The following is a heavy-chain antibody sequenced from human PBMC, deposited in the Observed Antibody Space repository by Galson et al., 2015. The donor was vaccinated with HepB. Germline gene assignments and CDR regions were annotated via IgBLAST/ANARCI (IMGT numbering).Heavy chain of an antibody. CDR1: GFSFSAYD. CDR2: IGNGGDT. Sequence: SLRLSCAASGFSFSAYDMHWVRQVPGKGLEWVSAIGNGGDTYYPGSVKGRFSISREDTKSSLFLQMNNLRAGDTAVYYCARVNAAAGPYGMDVWGQGTTVSVSS. V-gene: IGHV3-13*01. D-gene: IGHD6-13*01. J-gene: IGHJ6*02. CDR3: ARVNAAAGPYGMDV.